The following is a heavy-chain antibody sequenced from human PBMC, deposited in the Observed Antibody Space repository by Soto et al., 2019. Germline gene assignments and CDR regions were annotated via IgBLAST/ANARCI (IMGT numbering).Heavy chain of an antibody. CDR3: ARRVQVWLPDKYGLDV. CDR2: ISTVNGHT. J-gene: IGHJ6*02. D-gene: IGHD5-18*01. V-gene: IGHV1-18*01. Sequence: QVQLVQSGAELKKLGASVTVSCEASGYDFLTYAITWVRQVPGQGLQWMGWISTVNGHTNYAQNLQGRVTMTTDTSTTTAHLEMRGLRSDDTAVYYCARRVQVWLPDKYGLDVWGQGTTVTVSS. CDR1: GYDFLTYA.